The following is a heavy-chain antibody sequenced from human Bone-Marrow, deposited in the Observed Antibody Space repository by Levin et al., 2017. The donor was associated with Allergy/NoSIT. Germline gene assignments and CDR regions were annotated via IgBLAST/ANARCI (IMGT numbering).Heavy chain of an antibody. CDR2: INPNSGGT. D-gene: IGHD6-6*01. J-gene: IGHJ5*02. Sequence: GESLKISCKASGYTFTGYYMHWVRQAPGQGLEWMGRINPNSGGTNYAQKFQGRVTMTRDTSISTAYMELSRLRSDDTAVYYCARDSSDRLHHGARSTIPYNWFDPWGQGTLVTVSS. CDR1: GYTFTGYY. CDR3: ARDSSDRLHHGARSTIPYNWFDP. V-gene: IGHV1-2*06.